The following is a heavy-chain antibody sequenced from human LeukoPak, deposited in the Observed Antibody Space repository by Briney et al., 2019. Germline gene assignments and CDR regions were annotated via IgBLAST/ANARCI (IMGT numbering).Heavy chain of an antibody. V-gene: IGHV4-4*02. Sequence: SETLSLTCTVSDGSIKTNYWWTWVRQPLGKGLEWIGETWHSGSSTNYNPSLKSRVTISVDKPKSQFSLKLTSVTAADTAIYYCARGNEYTWWQWSQGTLVTVSS. CDR2: TWHSGSST. CDR3: ARGNEYTWWQ. CDR1: DGSIKTNYW. J-gene: IGHJ4*02. D-gene: IGHD2-15*01.